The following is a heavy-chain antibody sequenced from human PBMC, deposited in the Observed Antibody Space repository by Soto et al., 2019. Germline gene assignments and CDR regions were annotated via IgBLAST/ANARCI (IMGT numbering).Heavy chain of an antibody. Sequence: QVQLVQSGAEVKKPGSSVKVSCKASGGTFSSYTISWVRQAPGQGLEWMGRIIPILGIANYAQKFQGRVTITXDKXTXIAYMERSSLRAEDTAVYYCARDRFGIVGATRHFDYWGQGTLVTVSS. CDR1: GGTFSSYT. J-gene: IGHJ4*02. CDR3: ARDRFGIVGATRHFDY. V-gene: IGHV1-69*08. CDR2: IIPILGIA. D-gene: IGHD1-26*01.